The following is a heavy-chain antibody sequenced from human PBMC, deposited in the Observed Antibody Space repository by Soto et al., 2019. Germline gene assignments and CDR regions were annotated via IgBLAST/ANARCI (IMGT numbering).Heavy chain of an antibody. CDR3: AKNPSPPIPPIVVVIKGILDP. J-gene: IGHJ5*02. CDR1: GYSFTTYA. CDR2: INAGNGNT. D-gene: IGHD3-22*01. Sequence: GASVKVSCKASGYSFTTYAIHWVRQAPGQRLEWMGWINAGNGNTKYSQKFQGRVTITRDTSANTAYMELSSLISEDTAVYYCAKNPSPPIPPIVVVIKGILDPWGRGTLFT. V-gene: IGHV1-3*01.